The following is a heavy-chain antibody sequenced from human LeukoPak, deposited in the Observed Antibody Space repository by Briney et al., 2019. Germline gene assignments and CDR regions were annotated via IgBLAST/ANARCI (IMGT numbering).Heavy chain of an antibody. V-gene: IGHV3-30*02. CDR1: GFTFSSYG. J-gene: IGHJ4*02. CDR2: IRYDGSNK. D-gene: IGHD3-10*01. Sequence: GGSLRLSCAASGFTFSSYGMRWVRQAPGKGLEWVAFIRYDGSNKYYADSVKGRFTISRDNSKNTLYLQMNSLRAEDTAVYYCASLWFGELFGFDYWGQGTLVTVSS. CDR3: ASLWFGELFGFDY.